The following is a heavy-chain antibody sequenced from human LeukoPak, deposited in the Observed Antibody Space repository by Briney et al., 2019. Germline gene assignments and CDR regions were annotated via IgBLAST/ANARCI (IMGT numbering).Heavy chain of an antibody. D-gene: IGHD4-17*01. Sequence: ASVKVSCKASGYTFTSYDINWVRQATGQGLEWMGWMNPNSGNTGYAQKFQGRVTMTRNTSISTAYMELRSLRSDDTAVYYCAVGDFYGDYSNWFDPWGQGTLVTVSS. CDR2: MNPNSGNT. V-gene: IGHV1-8*01. CDR3: AVGDFYGDYSNWFDP. CDR1: GYTFTSYD. J-gene: IGHJ5*02.